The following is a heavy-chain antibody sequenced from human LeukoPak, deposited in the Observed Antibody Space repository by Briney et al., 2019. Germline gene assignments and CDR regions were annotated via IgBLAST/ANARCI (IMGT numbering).Heavy chain of an antibody. CDR3: AREDGGGYYYGMDV. CDR2: IWYDGSNK. J-gene: IGHJ6*02. V-gene: IGHV3-33*01. CDR1: GFTFRSYG. D-gene: IGHD3-16*01. Sequence: GSLRLSCAASGFTFRSYGMHWVRQAPGKGLEWVAVIWYDGSNKYYADSVKGRFTISRDNSKNTLYLQMNSLRAEDTAVYYCAREDGGGYYYGMDVWGQGTTVTVSS.